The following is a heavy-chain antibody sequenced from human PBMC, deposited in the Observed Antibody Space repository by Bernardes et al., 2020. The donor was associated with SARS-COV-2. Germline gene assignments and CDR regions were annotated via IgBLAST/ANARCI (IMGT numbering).Heavy chain of an antibody. CDR3: AREGGTSGRGMDV. CDR2: MSASGSS. V-gene: IGHV4-4*07. CDR1: GGSISTYY. J-gene: IGHJ6*02. Sequence: SETLSLTCSVSGGSISTYYWSWIRQPAGKGLEWIGRMSASGSSNHNPSLRSRITMSVDTPQNQIPLELSSVTAADTAVYYCAREGGTSGRGMDVWGQGTTVTVSS. D-gene: IGHD3-10*01.